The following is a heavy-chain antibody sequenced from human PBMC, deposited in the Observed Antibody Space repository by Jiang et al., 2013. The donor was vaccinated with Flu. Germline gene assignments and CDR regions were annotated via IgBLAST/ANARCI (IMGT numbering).Heavy chain of an antibody. CDR2: MNPEETTI. CDR1: GFTLGDYW. D-gene: IGHD6-19*01. CDR3: GRGGRGLADY. V-gene: IGHV3-74*01. Sequence: GLVQPGGSLRLSCAVSGFTLGDYWMHWVRQFPGKGLVWVSRMNPEETTINYADSVKGRFTISRDNPKNTLYLQLNSLRVEDTAVYFCGRGGRGLADYWGQGT. J-gene: IGHJ4*02.